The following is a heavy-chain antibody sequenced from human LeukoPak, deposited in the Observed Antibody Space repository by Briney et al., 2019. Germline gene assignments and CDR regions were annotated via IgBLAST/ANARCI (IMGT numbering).Heavy chain of an antibody. CDR1: GGTFSSYA. CDR2: IIPIFGTA. Sequence: SVKVSRKASGGTFSSYAISWVRQAPGQGLEWMGGIIPIFGTANYAQKFQGRVTITTDESTSTAYMELSSLRSKDTAVYYCASGYDSSGYELDYWGQGTLVTVSS. CDR3: ASGYDSSGYELDY. V-gene: IGHV1-69*05. D-gene: IGHD3-22*01. J-gene: IGHJ4*02.